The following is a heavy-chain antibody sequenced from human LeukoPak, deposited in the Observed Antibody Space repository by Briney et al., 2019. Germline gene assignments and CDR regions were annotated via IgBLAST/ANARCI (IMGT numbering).Heavy chain of an antibody. CDR3: AKAPVTTCRGAYCYPFDY. CDR2: ISDSGNT. D-gene: IGHD2-21*01. J-gene: IGHJ4*02. V-gene: IGHV3-23*01. CDR1: GFTLSSYA. Sequence: PGGSLRLSCAASGFTLSSYAMSWVRQAPRKGLEWVSAISDSGNTYRADSVKGRFTISRDSSKNTLFLQMNRLRPEDAAVYYCAKAPVTTCRGAYCYPFDYWGQGTLVTVSS.